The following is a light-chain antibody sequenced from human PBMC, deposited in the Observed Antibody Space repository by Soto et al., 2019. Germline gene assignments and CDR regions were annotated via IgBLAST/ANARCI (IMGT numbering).Light chain of an antibody. V-gene: IGKV3-20*01. CDR1: QSVSSSY. CDR3: QQYGSSPFT. CDR2: GAS. Sequence: EFVLTQSPGTLSLSPGERATLSCRASQSVSSSYLAWYQQKPGQAPRLLIYGASSRATGIPDRFSGSGSGTDLTLTISRLEPEDFAVYYCQQYGSSPFTVGPGTKVDIK. J-gene: IGKJ3*01.